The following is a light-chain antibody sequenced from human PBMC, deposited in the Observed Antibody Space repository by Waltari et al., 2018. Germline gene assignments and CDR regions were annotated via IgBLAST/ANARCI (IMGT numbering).Light chain of an antibody. J-gene: IGKJ2*01. CDR2: WAA. CDR3: QQYYDTPYT. CDR1: RNLLYSPNNKDF. V-gene: IGKV4-1*01. Sequence: DIVMTQSPDSLVVSLGERATINCKSSRNLLYSPNNKDFLAWYQQKPGQPPKLLIYWAATRGSGVPDRFTGSGSGTDFSLTISSLQAEDVAVYYCQQYYDTPYTFGQGTKLEIK.